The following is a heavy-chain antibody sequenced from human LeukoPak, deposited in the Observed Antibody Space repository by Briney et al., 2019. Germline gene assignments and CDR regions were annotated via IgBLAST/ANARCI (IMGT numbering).Heavy chain of an antibody. J-gene: IGHJ6*02. CDR1: GGSLSSGSYY. Sequence: SQTLSLTCTVSGGSLSSGSYYWSWIRQPAGTGLEWPGRIYTSGSTNYNPSLKTRVTISVDTSKNQFSLKLSSVTAADTAVYYCARDDPGYSSTKNGMDVWGQGTTVTVSS. D-gene: IGHD6-13*01. CDR3: ARDDPGYSSTKNGMDV. CDR2: IYTSGST. V-gene: IGHV4-61*02.